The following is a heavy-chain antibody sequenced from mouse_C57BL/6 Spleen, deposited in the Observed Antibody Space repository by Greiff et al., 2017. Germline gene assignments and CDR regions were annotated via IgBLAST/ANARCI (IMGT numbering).Heavy chain of an antibody. CDR2: IDPEDGDT. Sequence: EVQLQQSGAELVRPGASVKLSCTASGFNFTGYYMHWVKQRPEQGLEWIGRIDPEDGDTGYAPKFQGKATMTAGTSSNTPCLLLSSLTSEDAAVYYCTSYGNLFDYWGQGTTLTVSS. CDR1: GFNFTGYY. V-gene: IGHV14-1*01. J-gene: IGHJ2*01. D-gene: IGHD1-1*01. CDR3: TSYGNLFDY.